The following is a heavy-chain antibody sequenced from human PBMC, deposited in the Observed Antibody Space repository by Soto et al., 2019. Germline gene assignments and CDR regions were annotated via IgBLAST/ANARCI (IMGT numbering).Heavy chain of an antibody. Sequence: EVQLVESGGGLVKPGGSLRLSCAASGFTFSSYSMNWVRQTPWKGLEWVSSISSSSSYIYYAESVKVRFTISRDNAKNSLYLQMNSLSVEDTAVYYCAGDSLVTPFNDYWGQGTLVTVSS. CDR2: ISSSSSYI. J-gene: IGHJ4*02. V-gene: IGHV3-21*01. D-gene: IGHD6-13*01. CDR3: AGDSLVTPFNDY. CDR1: GFTFSSYS.